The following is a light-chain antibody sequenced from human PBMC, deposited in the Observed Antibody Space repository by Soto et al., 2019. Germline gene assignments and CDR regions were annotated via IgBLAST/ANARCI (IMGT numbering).Light chain of an antibody. Sequence: EIVLTQSPATLSVSPGERATLSCRASQNIDNKLVWYQQKPGQAPSILLSNAVTRAPGIPARFSGSGFGTEFTLTISSLQPEDFAIYYCQQYKSWWPITFGQGTRLEI. CDR1: QNIDNK. J-gene: IGKJ5*01. CDR2: NAV. CDR3: QQYKSWWPIT. V-gene: IGKV3-15*01.